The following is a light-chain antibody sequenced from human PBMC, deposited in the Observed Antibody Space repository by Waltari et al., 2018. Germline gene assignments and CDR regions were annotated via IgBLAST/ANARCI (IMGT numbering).Light chain of an antibody. CDR3: QQYNSDSRT. V-gene: IGKV1-39*01. CDR2: AAS. CDR1: QSISSY. Sequence: DIQMTQSPSSLSASVGDRVTITCRASQSISSYLNWYQQKPGKAPKLLIYAASSLQSGVPSRFSGSGSGTDFTLTISSLQPDDFATYYCQQYNSDSRTFGQGTKVEIK. J-gene: IGKJ1*01.